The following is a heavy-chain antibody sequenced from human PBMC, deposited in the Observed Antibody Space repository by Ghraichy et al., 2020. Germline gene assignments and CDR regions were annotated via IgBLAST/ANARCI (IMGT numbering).Heavy chain of an antibody. CDR3: ARGRYQLLYWVPYYYYMDV. Sequence: ASVKVSCKASGYTFTSYDINWVRQATGQGLEWMGWMNPNSGNTGYAQKFQGRVTMTRNTSISTAYMELSSLRSEDTAVYYCARGRYQLLYWVPYYYYMDVWGKGTTVTVSS. J-gene: IGHJ6*03. CDR1: GYTFTSYD. CDR2: MNPNSGNT. D-gene: IGHD2-2*02. V-gene: IGHV1-8*02.